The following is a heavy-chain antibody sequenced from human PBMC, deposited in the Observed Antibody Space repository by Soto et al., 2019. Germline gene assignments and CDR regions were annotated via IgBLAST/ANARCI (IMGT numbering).Heavy chain of an antibody. V-gene: IGHV3-15*01. CDR3: TTAVVVNRGGYYYGMDV. CDR1: GFTFSNAW. D-gene: IGHD3-22*01. Sequence: GGSLRLSCAASGFTFSNAWMSWVRQAPGRGLEWVGRIKSKTDGGTTDYAAPVKGRFTISRDDSKNTLYLQMNSLKTEDTAVYYCTTAVVVNRGGYYYGMDVWGQGTTVTVSS. CDR2: IKSKTDGGTT. J-gene: IGHJ6*02.